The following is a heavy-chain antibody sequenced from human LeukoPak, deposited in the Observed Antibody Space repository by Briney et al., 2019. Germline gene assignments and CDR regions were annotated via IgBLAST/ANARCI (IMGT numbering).Heavy chain of an antibody. V-gene: IGHV3-23*01. J-gene: IGHJ4*02. D-gene: IGHD3-10*01. Sequence: GGSLRLSCAASGFTFSSYAMSWVRQAPGKGLEWVSAISGCGGSTYYADSVKGRFTISRDNSKNTLYLQMNSLRAEDTAVYYCAKFTMVRPVIGHWGQGTLVTVSS. CDR1: GFTFSSYA. CDR2: ISGCGGST. CDR3: AKFTMVRPVIGH.